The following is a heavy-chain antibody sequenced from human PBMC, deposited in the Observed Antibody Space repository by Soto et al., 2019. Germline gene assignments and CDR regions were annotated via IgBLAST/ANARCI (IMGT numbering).Heavy chain of an antibody. CDR2: IRSKANSYAT. D-gene: IGHD3-22*01. V-gene: IGHV3-73*01. Sequence: GSLRLYCAASVFTFSGSAMHWVRQASGKGLEWVGRIRSKANSYATAYAASVEGRFALSRDDSKNTTYLQMNSLKTEDTAVYYCMRIIELYDSSGYSYWGQGTLVPVS. CDR3: MRIIELYDSSGYSY. CDR1: VFTFSGSA. J-gene: IGHJ4*02.